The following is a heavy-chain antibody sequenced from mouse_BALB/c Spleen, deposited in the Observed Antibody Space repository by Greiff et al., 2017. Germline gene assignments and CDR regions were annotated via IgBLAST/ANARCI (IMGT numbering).Heavy chain of an antibody. CDR2: ISYSGST. V-gene: IGHV3-2*02. CDR3: ARLETEGAY. CDR1: GYSITSDYA. Sequence: VQLQQSGPGLVKPSQSLSLTCTVTGYSITSDYAWNWIRQFPGNKLEWMGYISYSGSTSYNPSLKSRISITRDTSKNQFFLQLNSVTTEDTATYYCARLETEGAYWGQGTLVTVSA. J-gene: IGHJ3*01.